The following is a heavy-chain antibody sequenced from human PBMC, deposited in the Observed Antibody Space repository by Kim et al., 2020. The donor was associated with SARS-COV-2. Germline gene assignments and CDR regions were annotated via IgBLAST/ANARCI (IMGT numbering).Heavy chain of an antibody. CDR1: GGTFSSYA. D-gene: IGHD3-22*01. CDR2: IIPILGIA. J-gene: IGHJ3*02. CDR3: ATPYYYDSKSDDAFDI. Sequence: SVKVSCKASGGTFSSYAISWVRQAPGQGLEWMGRIIPILGIANYAQKFQGRVTITADKSTSTAYMELSSLRSEDTAVYYCATPYYYDSKSDDAFDIWGQGTMVTVSS. V-gene: IGHV1-69*04.